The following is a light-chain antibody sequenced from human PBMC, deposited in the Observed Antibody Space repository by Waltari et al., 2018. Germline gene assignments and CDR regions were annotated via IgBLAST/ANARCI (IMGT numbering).Light chain of an antibody. CDR2: AAA. CDR3: QQHENLPYS. V-gene: IGKV1-9*01. Sequence: IHLTQSPSSLSASVGDRVTITCRASQGIASFLAWYQQKRGKTPKVPIYAAATLQSGVPSRFSGSGSGSDFTLTISSLRPEDFATYYCQQHENLPYSFGQGTKLEIK. CDR1: QGIASF. J-gene: IGKJ2*03.